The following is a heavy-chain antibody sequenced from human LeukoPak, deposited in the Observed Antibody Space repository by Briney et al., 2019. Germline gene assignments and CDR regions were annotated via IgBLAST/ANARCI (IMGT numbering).Heavy chain of an antibody. CDR2: IRCDGSNK. Sequence: PGGSLRLSCAASGFTFSSYGMHWVRQAPGKGLEWVAFIRCDGSNKYYADSVKGRFTISRDNSKNTLYLQMNSLRAEDTAVYYCAKARQKDNWFDPWGQGTLVTVSS. V-gene: IGHV3-30*02. CDR3: AKARQKDNWFDP. CDR1: GFTFSSYG. J-gene: IGHJ5*02.